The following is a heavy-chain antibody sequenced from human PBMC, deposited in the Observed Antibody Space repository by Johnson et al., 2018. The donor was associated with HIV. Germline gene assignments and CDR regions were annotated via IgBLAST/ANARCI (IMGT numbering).Heavy chain of an antibody. CDR2: IKQDGSEK. Sequence: VQLVESGGGVVQPGRSLRLSCAASGFTFSSYWMSWVRQAPGKGLEWVANIKQDGSEKYYVDSVKGRFTISRDNAKNSLYLQMNSLRAEDTAVYYCARERRLASNAFDIWGQGTMVTVSS. CDR3: ARERRLASNAFDI. V-gene: IGHV3-7*01. CDR1: GFTFSSYW. J-gene: IGHJ3*02.